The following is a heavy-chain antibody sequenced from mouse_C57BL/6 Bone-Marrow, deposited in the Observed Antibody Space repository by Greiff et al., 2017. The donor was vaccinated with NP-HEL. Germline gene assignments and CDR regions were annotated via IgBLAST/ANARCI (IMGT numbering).Heavy chain of an antibody. D-gene: IGHD1-1*01. CDR2: INPSNGGT. CDR3: AFITTVVAHWYFDV. CDR1: GYTFTSYW. Sequence: QVQLQQSGTELVKPGASVKLSCKASGYTFTSYWMHWVKQRPGQGLEWIGNINPSNGGTNYNEKFKSKATLTVDKSSSTAYMQLSSLTSEDSAVYYCAFITTVVAHWYFDVWGTGTTVTVSS. J-gene: IGHJ1*03. V-gene: IGHV1-53*01.